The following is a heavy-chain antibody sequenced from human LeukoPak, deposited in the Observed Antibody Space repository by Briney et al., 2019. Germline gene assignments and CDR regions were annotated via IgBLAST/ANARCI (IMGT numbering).Heavy chain of an antibody. CDR2: IYCSGST. V-gene: IGHV4-59*01. CDR3: ARALYCSSTSCYAFDY. D-gene: IGHD2-2*01. J-gene: IGHJ4*02. CDR1: GGSISSYY. Sequence: SETLSLTCTVSGGSISSYYWSWIRQPPGKGLEWIGYIYCSGSTNYNPSLKSRVTISVDTSKNQFSLKLSSVTAADTAVYYCARALYCSSTSCYAFDYWGQGTLVTVSS.